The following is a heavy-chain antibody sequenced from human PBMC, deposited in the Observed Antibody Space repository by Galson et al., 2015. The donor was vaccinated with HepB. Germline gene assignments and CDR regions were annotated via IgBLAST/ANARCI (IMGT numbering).Heavy chain of an antibody. D-gene: IGHD3-22*01. Sequence: SLRLSCAASGFTFSSYGMHWVRQAPGKGLEWVAVIWYDGSNKYYADSVKGRFTISRDNSKNTLYLQMNSLRAEDTAVYYCARDYYDSSGYFLEGYWGQGTLVTVSS. J-gene: IGHJ4*02. CDR2: IWYDGSNK. CDR1: GFTFSSYG. CDR3: ARDYYDSSGYFLEGY. V-gene: IGHV3-33*01.